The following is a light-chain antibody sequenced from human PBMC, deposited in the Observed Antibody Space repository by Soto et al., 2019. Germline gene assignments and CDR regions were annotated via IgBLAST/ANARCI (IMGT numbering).Light chain of an antibody. Sequence: QCALTQPASVSGSPGQWITISCTGTSSDVGGYNYVSWYQQHPGKAPKLMIYDVSNRPSGVSNRFSGSKSVNTASLTISGLQAEDEADYYCSSYTSSSTYVFGPGTKLTVL. CDR1: SSDVGGYNY. V-gene: IGLV2-14*01. CDR3: SSYTSSSTYV. CDR2: DVS. J-gene: IGLJ1*01.